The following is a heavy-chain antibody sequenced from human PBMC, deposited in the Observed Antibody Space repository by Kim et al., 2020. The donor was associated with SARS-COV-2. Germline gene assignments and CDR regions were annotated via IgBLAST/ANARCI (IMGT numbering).Heavy chain of an antibody. V-gene: IGHV4-34*01. CDR3: ASGRGYYYGMDV. Sequence: NYNPSLKSRVTISVDTSKNQFSLKLSSVTAADTAVYYCASGRGYYYGMDVWGQGTTVTVSS. J-gene: IGHJ6*02.